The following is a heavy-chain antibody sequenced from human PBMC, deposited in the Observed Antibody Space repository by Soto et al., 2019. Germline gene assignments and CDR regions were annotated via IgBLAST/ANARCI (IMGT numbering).Heavy chain of an antibody. Sequence: SETLSLTCTVSGGSISSSSYYWGWIRQPPGKGLEWIGSIYYSGSTYYNPSLKSRVTISVDTSKNQFSLKLSSVTAADTAVYYCARHWDSSGWYYWGQGTLVTVSS. V-gene: IGHV4-39*01. D-gene: IGHD6-19*01. CDR1: GGSISSSSYY. CDR3: ARHWDSSGWYY. J-gene: IGHJ4*02. CDR2: IYYSGST.